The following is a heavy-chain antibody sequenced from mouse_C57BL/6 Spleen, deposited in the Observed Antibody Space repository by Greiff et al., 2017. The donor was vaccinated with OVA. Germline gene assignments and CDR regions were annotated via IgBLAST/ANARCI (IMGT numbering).Heavy chain of an antibody. CDR2: ISRGSSTI. Sequence: EVMLVESGGGLVKPGGSLKLSCAASGFTFSDYGMHWVRQAPEKGLEWVAYISRGSSTIYYADTVKGRFTISRANAKNTLFLQITSLRTEDTAMYYGEKCYYYGSSLYAMDDWGQGTSVTVSS. CDR1: GFTFSDYG. V-gene: IGHV5-17*01. J-gene: IGHJ4*01. D-gene: IGHD1-1*01. CDR3: EKCYYYGSSLYAMDD.